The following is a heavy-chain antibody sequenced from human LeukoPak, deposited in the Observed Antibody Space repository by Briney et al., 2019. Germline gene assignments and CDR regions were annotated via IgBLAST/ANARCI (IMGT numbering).Heavy chain of an antibody. CDR2: ISGSGGST. V-gene: IGHV3-23*01. Sequence: PGGSLRLSCAASGFTFSSYAMSWVRQAPGKGLEWVSAISGSGGSTYYADSVKGRFTISRDNSENTLYLQMNSLRAEDTAVYYCAKSPPCSSTSCSDYWGQGTLVTVSS. D-gene: IGHD2-2*01. CDR1: GFTFSSYA. CDR3: AKSPPCSSTSCSDY. J-gene: IGHJ4*02.